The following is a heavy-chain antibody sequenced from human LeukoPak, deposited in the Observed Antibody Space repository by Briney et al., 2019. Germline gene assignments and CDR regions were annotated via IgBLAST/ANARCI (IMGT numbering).Heavy chain of an antibody. CDR1: GGSISSSTSYY. V-gene: IGHV4-39*07. J-gene: IGHJ5*02. Sequence: KPSETLSLTCTVSGGSISSSTSYYWGWIRQPPGKGLEWIGSIHYSGRTYYNPSLESRVTISVDTSRNQFSLKLNSVTAADTAVFYCAKDFDRNWFDPWGQGTLVTVSS. CDR3: AKDFDRNWFDP. CDR2: IHYSGRT.